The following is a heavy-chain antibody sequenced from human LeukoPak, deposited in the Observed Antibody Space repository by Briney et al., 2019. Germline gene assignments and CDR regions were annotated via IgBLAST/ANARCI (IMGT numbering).Heavy chain of an antibody. D-gene: IGHD2-15*01. CDR2: ISSSSSYI. J-gene: IGHJ2*01. V-gene: IGHV3-21*01. Sequence: GGSLRLSCATSGFTFSSYSMNWVRQAPGKGLEWVSSISSSSSYIYYADSVKGRFTISRDNAKNSLYLQMNSLRAEDTAVYYCARGGYCSGGSCANWYFDLWGRGTLVTVSS. CDR1: GFTFSSYS. CDR3: ARGGYCSGGSCANWYFDL.